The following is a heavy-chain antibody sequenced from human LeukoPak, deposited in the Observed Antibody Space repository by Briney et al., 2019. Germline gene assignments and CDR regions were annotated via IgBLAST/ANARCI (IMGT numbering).Heavy chain of an antibody. D-gene: IGHD3-22*01. J-gene: IGHJ4*02. Sequence: GGSLRLSCAASGFTFSSYWMSWVRQAPGKGLEWVANIKQDGSEKYYVDSVKGRFTISRDNAKNSLYLQMNSLRAEDTAVYYCARARVVITTNFDYWGQGTLVTVSS. V-gene: IGHV3-7*01. CDR2: IKQDGSEK. CDR3: ARARVVITTNFDY. CDR1: GFTFSSYW.